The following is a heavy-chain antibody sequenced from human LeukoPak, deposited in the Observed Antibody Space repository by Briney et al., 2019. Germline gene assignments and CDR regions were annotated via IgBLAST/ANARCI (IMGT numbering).Heavy chain of an antibody. CDR2: IYYSGRT. D-gene: IGHD3-22*01. Sequence: PSETLSLICTVSGGSISISSYYWAWIRQPPGMGLEWMGSIYYSGRTFHNPSLKSRVTISVDTSKNQFSLKLSSVTAADTATYYCARPGSDSSGYYSSRNFDYWGQGTLVTVSS. CDR3: ARPGSDSSGYYSSRNFDY. V-gene: IGHV4-39*07. J-gene: IGHJ4*02. CDR1: GGSISISSYY.